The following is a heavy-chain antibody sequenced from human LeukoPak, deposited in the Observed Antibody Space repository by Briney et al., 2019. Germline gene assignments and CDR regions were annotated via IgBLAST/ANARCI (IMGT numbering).Heavy chain of an antibody. CDR2: ICANDGNT. Sequence: YPGGSLRLSCAASGLTFRNYAMSWVRQAPGRGLEWVSVICANDGNTYYADAVKGRFTISRDNSKDTLYLQMDSLRAEDTAVCYCAKGSGSSCYSPCDYWGQGILVTVSS. D-gene: IGHD2-15*01. J-gene: IGHJ4*02. V-gene: IGHV3-23*01. CDR3: AKGSGSSCYSPCDY. CDR1: GLTFRNYA.